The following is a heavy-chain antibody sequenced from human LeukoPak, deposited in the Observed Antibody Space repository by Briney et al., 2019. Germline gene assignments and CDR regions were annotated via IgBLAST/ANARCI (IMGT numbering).Heavy chain of an antibody. V-gene: IGHV3-23*01. Sequence: GGSLRLSCAASGFTFSSYAMSWVRQAPGKGLEWVSAISGSGGSTYYADSVKGRFTISRNNSKNTLYLQMNSLRAEDTAVYYCAKELYCSSTSCYAGHFDYWGQGTLVTVSS. D-gene: IGHD2-2*01. CDR2: ISGSGGST. CDR1: GFTFSSYA. J-gene: IGHJ4*02. CDR3: AKELYCSSTSCYAGHFDY.